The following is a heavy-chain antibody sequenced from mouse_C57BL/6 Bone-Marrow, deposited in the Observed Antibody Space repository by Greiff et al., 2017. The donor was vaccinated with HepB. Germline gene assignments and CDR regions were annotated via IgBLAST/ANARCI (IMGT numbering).Heavy chain of an antibody. CDR3: ARLSDGYPYFDY. Sequence: VQLQQSGPELVKPGASVKIPCKASGYTFTDYNMDWVKQSHGKSLEWIGDINPNNGGTIYNQKFKGKATLTVDKSSSTAYMELRSLTSEDTAVYYCARLSDGYPYFDYWGQGTTLTVSS. J-gene: IGHJ2*01. CDR1: GYTFTDYN. D-gene: IGHD2-3*01. V-gene: IGHV1-18*01. CDR2: INPNNGGT.